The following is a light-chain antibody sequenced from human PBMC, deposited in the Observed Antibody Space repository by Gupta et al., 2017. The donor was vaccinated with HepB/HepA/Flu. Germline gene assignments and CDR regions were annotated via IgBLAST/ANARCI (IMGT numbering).Light chain of an antibody. CDR3: QTGDSRDAI. CDR2: KDS. CDR1: NLGDKS. V-gene: IGLV3-1*01. Sequence: YDLAPPPSVSVSPRQTATIACSGQNLGDKSVCWHQQKAGQPPVLVIYKDSQRASAIPERFPGSNSGNTARMTISGTKTKDEDDYYCQTGDSRDAIFGGGTKLTVL. J-gene: IGLJ2*01.